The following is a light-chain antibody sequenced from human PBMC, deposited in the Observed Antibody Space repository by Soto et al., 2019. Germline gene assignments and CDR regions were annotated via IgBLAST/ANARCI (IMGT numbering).Light chain of an antibody. V-gene: IGLV2-14*03. CDR1: SSDVGAYNY. CDR2: DVT. Sequence: QSVLTQPASVSGSPGQSITISCTGTSSDVGAYNYVSWFQQHPGKAPKLMIYDVTNRPSGVSDRFSGSKSGNTAALTISGLQAEDEADYYCCPYTTISTYVFGTGTKVTVL. CDR3: CPYTTISTYV. J-gene: IGLJ1*01.